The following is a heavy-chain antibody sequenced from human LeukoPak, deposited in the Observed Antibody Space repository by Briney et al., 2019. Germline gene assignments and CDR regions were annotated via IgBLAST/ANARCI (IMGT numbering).Heavy chain of an antibody. D-gene: IGHD6-13*01. CDR2: ISWNSGSI. V-gene: IGHV3-9*01. J-gene: IGHJ4*02. Sequence: PGRSLRLSYAASGFTFDDYAMHWVRQAPGKGLEWVSGISWNSGSIGYADSVKGRFTISRDNAKNSLYLQMNSLRAEDTALYYCAKDRIAAAGTELDYWGQGTLVTVSS. CDR3: AKDRIAAAGTELDY. CDR1: GFTFDDYA.